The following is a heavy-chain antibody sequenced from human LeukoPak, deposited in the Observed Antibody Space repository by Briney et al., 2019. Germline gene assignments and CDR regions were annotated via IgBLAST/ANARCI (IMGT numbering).Heavy chain of an antibody. Sequence: SVKVSCKASGYTFTSYGISWVRQAPGQGLEWMGGIIPIFGTANYAQKFQGRVTITADESTSTAYMELSSLRSEDTAVYYCAGLREPQAAFDIWGQGTMVTVSS. CDR3: AGLREPQAAFDI. CDR2: IIPIFGTA. D-gene: IGHD1-26*01. J-gene: IGHJ3*02. CDR1: GYTFTSYG. V-gene: IGHV1-69*13.